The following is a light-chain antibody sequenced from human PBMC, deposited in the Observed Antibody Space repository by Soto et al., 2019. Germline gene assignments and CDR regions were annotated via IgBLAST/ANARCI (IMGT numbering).Light chain of an antibody. CDR3: QHYGGMWA. CDR1: QSISNR. J-gene: IGKJ1*01. CDR2: DAS. V-gene: IGKV1-5*01. Sequence: IQLTQSPSSLSGSVGDRVPMTRRASQSISNRLAWYQQKPGKAPKVVIYDASSVESGVPSRFSGSGSGTEFILTINSLQPDDVATYCCQHYGGMWAFGQGTKVDIK.